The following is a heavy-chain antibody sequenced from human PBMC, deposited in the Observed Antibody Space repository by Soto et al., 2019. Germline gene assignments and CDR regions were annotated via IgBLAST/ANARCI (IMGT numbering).Heavy chain of an antibody. V-gene: IGHV3-23*01. Sequence: EVQLLESGGGLVQPGGSLRLSCAASGFTFSSYAMSWVRQAPGKGLEWVSAISGSGGSTYYADSVKGRFTISRDNSKNTLYLQMNSLRAEDTAVYYCAKAHPRPRNIVATKEGPFDPWGQGTLVTVSS. CDR1: GFTFSSYA. CDR2: ISGSGGST. D-gene: IGHD5-12*01. CDR3: AKAHPRPRNIVATKEGPFDP. J-gene: IGHJ5*02.